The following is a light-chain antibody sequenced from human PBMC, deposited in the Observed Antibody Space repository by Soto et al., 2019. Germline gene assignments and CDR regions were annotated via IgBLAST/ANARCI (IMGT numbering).Light chain of an antibody. CDR2: FAS. Sequence: EIVMTQSPATLSVSPGERATLSCRASQSVSSKLAWFQQKPGQAPRLLIYFASTRATGIPARFSGSGSGTEFTLTISSLQSEDFALYYCQQYGDSPFTFGPGTRVD. V-gene: IGKV3-15*01. J-gene: IGKJ3*01. CDR3: QQYGDSPFT. CDR1: QSVSSK.